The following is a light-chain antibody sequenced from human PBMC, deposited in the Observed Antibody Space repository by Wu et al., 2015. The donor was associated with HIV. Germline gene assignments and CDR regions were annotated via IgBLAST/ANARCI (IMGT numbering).Light chain of an antibody. Sequence: EIVMTQSPATLSVSPGQRATLSCRASESVSGDLSWYQQKPGQAPRLLIYDVSTRATGIPARFSGSRSGTEFTLTISSLQSEDFAVYYCQQHHNLYSFGQGTKLEIK. V-gene: IGKV3D-15*01. CDR1: ESVSGD. CDR3: QQHHNLYS. J-gene: IGKJ2*03. CDR2: DVS.